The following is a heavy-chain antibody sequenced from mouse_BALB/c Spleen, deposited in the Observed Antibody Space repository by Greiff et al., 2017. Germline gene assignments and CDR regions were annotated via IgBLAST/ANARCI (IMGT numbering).Heavy chain of an antibody. D-gene: IGHD1-1*01. J-gene: IGHJ4*01. CDR3: ARGGYYGSSHNYYAMDY. CDR1: GFTFSSFG. CDR2: ISSGSSTI. V-gene: IGHV5-17*02. Sequence: EVKLVESGGGLVQPGGSRKLSCAASGFTFSSFGMHWVRQAPEKGLEWVAYISSGSSTIYYADTVKGRFTISRDNPKNTLFLQMTSLRSEDTAMYYCARGGYYGSSHNYYAMDYWGQGTSVTVAS.